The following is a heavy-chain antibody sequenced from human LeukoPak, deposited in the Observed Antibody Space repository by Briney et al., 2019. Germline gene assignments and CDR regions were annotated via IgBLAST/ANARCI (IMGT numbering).Heavy chain of an antibody. V-gene: IGHV5-51*01. Sequence: KGGESLKISCKGSGYSFTSYWIGWVRQLPGKGLEWMGIIYPDDSDISYRPSFQGQVTISVDKSISTAYLQWSSLKASDTAMYYCARRWGTYDILTGYYRDQDAFDIWGQGTMVTVSS. J-gene: IGHJ3*02. CDR2: IYPDDSDI. D-gene: IGHD3-9*01. CDR1: GYSFTSYW. CDR3: ARRWGTYDILTGYYRDQDAFDI.